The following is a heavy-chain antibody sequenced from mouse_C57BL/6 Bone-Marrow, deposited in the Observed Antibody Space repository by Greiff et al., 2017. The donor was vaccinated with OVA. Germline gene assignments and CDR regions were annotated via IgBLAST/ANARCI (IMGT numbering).Heavy chain of an antibody. CDR2: ISDGGSYT. CDR1: GFTFSSYA. D-gene: IGHD2-3*01. V-gene: IGHV5-4*01. Sequence: EVMLVESGGGLVKPGGSLKLSCAASGFTFSSYAMSWVRQTPDKRLEWVATISDGGSYTYYPANVKGRFTISRDNAKNNLYLQMSHLKSEDTAMYYCARDLSGRRVYEKEYWGQGTSVTVSS. J-gene: IGHJ4*01. CDR3: ARDLSGRRVYEKEY.